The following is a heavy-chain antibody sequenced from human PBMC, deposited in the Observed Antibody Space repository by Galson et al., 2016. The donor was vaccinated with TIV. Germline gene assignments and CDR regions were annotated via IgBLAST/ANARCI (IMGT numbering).Heavy chain of an antibody. CDR2: ISPNTGDT. J-gene: IGHJ4*02. D-gene: IGHD4-17*01. CDR1: GYTFTGYY. V-gene: IGHV1-2*02. Sequence: SVKVSCKASGYTFTGYYIHWVRQAPGQGLEWMGGISPNTGDTNYAQKFKGRVTMTRDTSSTTVYMELTRLRSDDTAVYYCARFEYGDYVDYWGQGTLVTVSS. CDR3: ARFEYGDYVDY.